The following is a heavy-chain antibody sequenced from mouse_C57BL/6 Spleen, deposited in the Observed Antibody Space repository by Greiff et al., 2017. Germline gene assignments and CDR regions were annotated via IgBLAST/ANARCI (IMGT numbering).Heavy chain of an antibody. D-gene: IGHD2-3*01. CDR1: GYTFTSYW. CDR3: AREDGLLPLAY. Sequence: VQLQQPGAELVKPGASVKLSCKASGYTFTSYWMHWVKQRPGQGLEWIGMIHPNSGSTNYNEKFKNKATLTVDKSSSTADMQLSSLTSADSAVYYCAREDGLLPLAYWGQGTLVTVSA. V-gene: IGHV1-64*01. J-gene: IGHJ3*01. CDR2: IHPNSGST.